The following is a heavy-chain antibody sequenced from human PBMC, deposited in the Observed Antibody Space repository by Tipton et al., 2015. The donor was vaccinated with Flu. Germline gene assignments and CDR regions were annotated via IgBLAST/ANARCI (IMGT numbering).Heavy chain of an antibody. CDR2: ISSDGANK. J-gene: IGHJ4*02. D-gene: IGHD1-26*01. CDR3: ARGSDRGCFDY. CDR1: GFTFNDYS. Sequence: SGFTFNDYSIRWVRQAPGKGLEWVAVISSDGANKYYADSVKGRFTISRDNSKNKLYLQMHSLRIEDTAVYFCARGSDRGCFDYWGRGTLVTVSS. V-gene: IGHV3-30-3*01.